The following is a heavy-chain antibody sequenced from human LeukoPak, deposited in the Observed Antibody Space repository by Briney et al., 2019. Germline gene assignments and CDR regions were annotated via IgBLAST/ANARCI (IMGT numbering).Heavy chain of an antibody. CDR1: GGSLSDYY. CDR2: ISHRGRT. V-gene: IGHV4-34*01. Sequence: SETLSLTCAVYGGSLSDYYWSWIRQSPGKGLEWIGEISHRGRTYYNLSLKSRVTISIDTSKNQFSLKLSSVTAADTAVYYCARGIIFVAATAGWFDPWGQGTLVTVSS. CDR3: ARGIIFVAATAGWFDP. J-gene: IGHJ5*02. D-gene: IGHD2-15*01.